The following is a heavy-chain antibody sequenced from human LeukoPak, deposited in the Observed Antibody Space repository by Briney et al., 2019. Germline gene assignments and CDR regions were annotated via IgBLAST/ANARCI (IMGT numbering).Heavy chain of an antibody. CDR3: ARVLAYGANWYFDL. Sequence: QAQLVESGGGLVKPGGSLRLSCAASGFTFSDYYMSWIRQAPGKGLEWVSYISSGSTYTNYADSVKGRFTISRDNAKNSLYLQVNSLRDEDTAMYYCARVLAYGANWYFDLWGRGTLVTVSS. J-gene: IGHJ2*01. CDR2: ISSGSTYT. V-gene: IGHV3-11*06. CDR1: GFTFSDYY. D-gene: IGHD4/OR15-4a*01.